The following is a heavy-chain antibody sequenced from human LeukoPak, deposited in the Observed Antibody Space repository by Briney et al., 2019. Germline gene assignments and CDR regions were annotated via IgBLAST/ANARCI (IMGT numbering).Heavy chain of an antibody. Sequence: SVKVSCKASGGTFSSYAISWVRQAPGQGLEWMGWIIPIFGTANYAQKFQGRVTITADESTSTAYMELSSLRSEDTAVYYCARTGSYCGGDCYPYWGQGTLVTVSS. V-gene: IGHV1-69*13. J-gene: IGHJ4*02. CDR3: ARTGSYCGGDCYPY. CDR2: IIPIFGTA. CDR1: GGTFSSYA. D-gene: IGHD2-21*02.